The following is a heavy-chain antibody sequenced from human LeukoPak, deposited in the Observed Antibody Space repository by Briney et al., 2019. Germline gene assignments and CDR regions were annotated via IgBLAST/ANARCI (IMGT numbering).Heavy chain of an antibody. CDR2: INHSGST. CDR3: ARVRSSTGYSSSYGVFDY. CDR1: GGSFSGYY. V-gene: IGHV4-34*01. D-gene: IGHD6-6*01. Sequence: SETLSLTCAVYGGSFSGYYWSWIRQPPGKGLEWIGEINHSGSTNYNPSLKSRVTISVDTSKNQFSLKLSSVTAADTAVYYCARVRSSTGYSSSYGVFDYWGQGTLVTVSS. J-gene: IGHJ4*02.